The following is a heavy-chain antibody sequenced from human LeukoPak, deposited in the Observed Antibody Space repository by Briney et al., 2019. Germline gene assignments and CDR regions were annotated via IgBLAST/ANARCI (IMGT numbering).Heavy chain of an antibody. CDR3: ARYCTSTTCILRGFDY. CDR1: GYSFTSGHY. J-gene: IGHJ4*02. D-gene: IGHD2-2*01. V-gene: IGHV4-38-2*01. Sequence: PSETLSLTCSVSGYSFTSGHYWGWIRQPPGKGLEWIANIYHTGSAHYNPSLKSRVTISVDTSKNQFSLKLSSVPAADTAVYYCARYCTSTTCILRGFDYWGQGTLVTVSS. CDR2: IYHTGSA.